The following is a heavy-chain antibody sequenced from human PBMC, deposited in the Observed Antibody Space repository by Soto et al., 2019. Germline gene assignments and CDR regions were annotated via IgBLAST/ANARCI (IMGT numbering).Heavy chain of an antibody. CDR1: GFTFSSYA. V-gene: IGHV3-30-3*01. CDR2: ISYDGSNK. Sequence: PGGSLRLSCAASGFTFSSYAMHWVRQAPGKGLEWVAVISYDGSNKYYADSVKGRFTISRDNSKNTLYLQMNSLRAEDTAVYYCARGGDYYYDSSGYYPITGYFDYWGQGTLVTV. CDR3: ARGGDYYYDSSGYYPITGYFDY. J-gene: IGHJ4*02. D-gene: IGHD3-22*01.